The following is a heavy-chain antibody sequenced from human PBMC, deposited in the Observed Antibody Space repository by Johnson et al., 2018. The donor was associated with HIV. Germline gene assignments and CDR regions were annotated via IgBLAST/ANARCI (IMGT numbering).Heavy chain of an antibody. CDR3: TTFKVAPRSKAPTTSKATILLDAFDI. D-gene: IGHD1-26*01. CDR2: IKSKTDGGTT. CDR1: GFNFSNAW. Sequence: VQLVESGGGLIQPGGSLRLSCAASGFNFSNAWMNWVRQAPGKGLEWVGRIKSKTDGGTTDYAAPVKGRFTISRDDSKNTLYLQMNSLKTADTAVYYCTTFKVAPRSKAPTTSKATILLDAFDIWGQGTMVTVSS. V-gene: IGHV3-15*01. J-gene: IGHJ3*02.